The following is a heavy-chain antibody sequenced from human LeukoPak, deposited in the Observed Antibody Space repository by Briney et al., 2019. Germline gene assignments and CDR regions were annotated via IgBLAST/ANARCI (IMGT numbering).Heavy chain of an antibody. CDR3: ARHIGVNYYDSSGYPTRFDP. CDR2: FYPGDSDT. V-gene: IGHV5-51*01. D-gene: IGHD3-22*01. J-gene: IGHJ5*02. CDR1: GYSFTSYW. Sequence: GESLKISCKGSGYSFTSYWIGWVRQMPGKGVGGGGIFYPGDSDTRYSPSFQGQVTISADKSISTAYLQWSSLKASGTAMYYCARHIGVNYYDSSGYPTRFDPWGQGTLVTVSS.